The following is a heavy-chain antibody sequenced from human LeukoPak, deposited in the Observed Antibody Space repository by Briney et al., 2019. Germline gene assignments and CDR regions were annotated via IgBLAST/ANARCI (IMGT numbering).Heavy chain of an antibody. CDR2: ISSSGSTI. V-gene: IGHV3-11*04. Sequence: GGSLRLSCVVSGFSFSDYYMSWIRQAPGKGLEWVSYISSSGSTIYYADSVKGRFTISRDNAKNSLYLQMNSLRAEDTAVYYCARDHEIETWIQLWPRNAFDIWGQGTMVTVSS. D-gene: IGHD5-18*01. CDR1: GFSFSDYY. CDR3: ARDHEIETWIQLWPRNAFDI. J-gene: IGHJ3*02.